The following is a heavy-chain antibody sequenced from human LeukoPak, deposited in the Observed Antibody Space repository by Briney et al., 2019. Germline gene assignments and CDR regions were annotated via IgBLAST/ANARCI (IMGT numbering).Heavy chain of an antibody. J-gene: IGHJ4*02. V-gene: IGHV4-61*01. Sequence: PSETLSLTCTVSGGSVSSGSYYWSWIRQPPGKGLEWIGYIYYSGSTNYNPSLKSRVTISVDTSKNQFSLKPSSVTAADTAVYYCARDQGSYGGFDYWGQGTLVTVSS. CDR2: IYYSGST. CDR1: GGSVSSGSYY. D-gene: IGHD5-18*01. CDR3: ARDQGSYGGFDY.